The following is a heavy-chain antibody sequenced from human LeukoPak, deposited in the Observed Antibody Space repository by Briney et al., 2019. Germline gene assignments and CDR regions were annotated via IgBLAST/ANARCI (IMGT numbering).Heavy chain of an antibody. D-gene: IGHD2-2*01. Sequence: SETLSLTCTVSGGSISSYYWSWIRQPPGKGLEWIGYIYYSGSTNYNPSLKSRVTISVDTSKNQFSLKLSSVTAADTAVYYCARACSSTSRRRGAFDIWGQGTMVTVSS. CDR3: ARACSSTSRRRGAFDI. V-gene: IGHV4-59*01. CDR1: GGSISSYY. J-gene: IGHJ3*02. CDR2: IYYSGST.